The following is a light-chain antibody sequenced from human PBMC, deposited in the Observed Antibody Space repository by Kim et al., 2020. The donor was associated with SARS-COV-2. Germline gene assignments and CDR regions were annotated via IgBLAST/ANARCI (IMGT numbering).Light chain of an antibody. Sequence: QSVLTQPPSVSGAPGQRVTFSCTGSSSNIGAGYHVHWYQQLPGTAPKLLIYGNNNRPSGVPDRFSGSNAGTSASLAITGLQAEDEADYYCQSYDNSLSGWVFGGGTQLTVL. CDR1: SSNIGAGYH. J-gene: IGLJ3*02. CDR2: GNN. CDR3: QSYDNSLSGWV. V-gene: IGLV1-40*01.